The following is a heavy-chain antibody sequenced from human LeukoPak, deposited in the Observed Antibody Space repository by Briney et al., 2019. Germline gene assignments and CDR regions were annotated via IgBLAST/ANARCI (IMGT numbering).Heavy chain of an antibody. CDR3: ARLHPTYCSSGMCYWFGP. CDR1: GYSFSSYW. V-gene: IGHV5-10-1*01. J-gene: IGHJ5*02. CDR2: IDPSDSYA. Sequence: GESLKISCKGSGYSFSSYWITWVRQMPGKGLEWMGRIDPSDSYASYSPSFQGHVTMSADKSISTAYLQWSSLKASDTAIYYCARLHPTYCSSGMCYWFGPWGQGTLVTVSS. D-gene: IGHD2-15*01.